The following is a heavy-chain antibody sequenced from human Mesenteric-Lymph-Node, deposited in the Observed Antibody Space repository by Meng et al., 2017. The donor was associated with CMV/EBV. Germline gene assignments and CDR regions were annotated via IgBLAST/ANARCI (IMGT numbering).Heavy chain of an antibody. Sequence: LTGAVYGGSSRGDYGSWVRQPPGKGLEWIGEINHDGITSYNPSLKSRVLISIDTSKNQFSLQLTSVTAADTAVYFCARENIHNNWFDPWGQGTLVTVSS. J-gene: IGHJ5*02. CDR2: INHDGIT. CDR1: GGSSRGDY. CDR3: ARENIHNNWFDP. V-gene: IGHV4-34*01. D-gene: IGHD1/OR15-1a*01.